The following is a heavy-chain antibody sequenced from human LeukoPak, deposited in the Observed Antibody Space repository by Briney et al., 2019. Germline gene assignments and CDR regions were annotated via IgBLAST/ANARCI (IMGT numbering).Heavy chain of an antibody. CDR1: GGPVSSGSYY. CDR2: IYHSGRT. CDR3: ARGGRITIFGVVITKLHYYYGMDV. J-gene: IGHJ6*02. V-gene: IGHV4-61*01. Sequence: PSETLSLTCTVSGGPVSSGSYYWSWIRQPPGKGLEWTGYIYHSGRTNYNPSLKSRVTISVDTSKNQFSLKLSSVTAADTAVYHCARGGRITIFGVVITKLHYYYGMDVWGQGTTVTVSS. D-gene: IGHD3-3*01.